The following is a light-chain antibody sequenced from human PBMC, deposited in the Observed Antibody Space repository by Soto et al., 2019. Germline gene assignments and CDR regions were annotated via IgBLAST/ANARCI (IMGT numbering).Light chain of an antibody. CDR1: SSDVGGYNY. V-gene: IGLV2-8*01. CDR2: EVN. CDR3: SSYAGSNNVI. J-gene: IGLJ2*01. Sequence: QSALTQPPSASGSPGQSVTISCTGTSSDVGGYNYVSWYQQHPGKVPKLIIYEVNKRPSGIPDRFSGSKSGTTASLTVSGLQAEDEADYYCSSYAGSNNVIFGGGPKVTVL.